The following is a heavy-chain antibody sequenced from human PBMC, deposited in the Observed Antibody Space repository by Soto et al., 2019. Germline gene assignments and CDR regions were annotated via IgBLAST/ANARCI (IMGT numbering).Heavy chain of an antibody. V-gene: IGHV4-59*08. CDR3: ARAIAAAGSNWFDP. J-gene: IGHJ5*02. CDR2: IYYSGST. CDR1: GGSISSYY. D-gene: IGHD6-13*01. Sequence: PSETLSLTCTVSGGSISSYYWSWIRQPPGKGLEWIGYIYYSGSTNYNPSLKRRVTISVDTSKNQFSLKLSSVTAADPAVYYCARAIAAAGSNWFDPWGQGTLVTVSS.